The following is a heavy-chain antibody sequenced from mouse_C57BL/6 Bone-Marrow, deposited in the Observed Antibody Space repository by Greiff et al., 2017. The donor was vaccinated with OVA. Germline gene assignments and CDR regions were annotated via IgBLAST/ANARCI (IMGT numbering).Heavy chain of an antibody. CDR1: GYAFSSSW. V-gene: IGHV1-82*01. J-gene: IGHJ2*01. CDR3: ARGYYYYGLDY. Sequence: VQLQQSGPELVKPGASVKISCKASGYAFSSSWMNWVKQRPGKGLEWIGRIYPGDGDTNYNGKFKGKATLTADKSSSTAYLQLSSLTSEDTAIYYCARGYYYYGLDYWGQGTTLTVSS. D-gene: IGHD1-1*01. CDR2: IYPGDGDT.